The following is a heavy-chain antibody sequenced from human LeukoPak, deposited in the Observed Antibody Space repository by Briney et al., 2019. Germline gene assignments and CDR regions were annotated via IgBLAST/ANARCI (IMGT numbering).Heavy chain of an antibody. D-gene: IGHD1-1*01. V-gene: IGHV3-48*01. Sequence: GGSLRLFCTASGFPFMEYSMNWVRQAPGKGLEWISYIGIDSGNTKYADSVRGRFTISADKAKNSLYLQMNSLRVEDTAVYYCARDHNYAFDNWGQGTLVAVAA. CDR3: ARDHNYAFDN. J-gene: IGHJ4*02. CDR1: GFPFMEYS. CDR2: IGIDSGNT.